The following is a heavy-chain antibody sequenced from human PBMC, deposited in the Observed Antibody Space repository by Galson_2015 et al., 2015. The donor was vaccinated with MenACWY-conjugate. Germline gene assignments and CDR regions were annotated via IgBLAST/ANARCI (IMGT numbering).Heavy chain of an antibody. CDR3: ARDSGSGLFDI. D-gene: IGHD3-10*01. CDR2: IRTTSSTI. CDR1: EFIFSTYN. V-gene: IGHV3-48*04. Sequence: SLRLSCAASEFIFSTYNMNWVRQAPGKGLEWVSYIRTTSSTIYYADSVKGRFTISRDNTKNSLYLQMNSLRAEDTAVYYCARDSGSGLFDIWGQGTMVTVSS. J-gene: IGHJ3*02.